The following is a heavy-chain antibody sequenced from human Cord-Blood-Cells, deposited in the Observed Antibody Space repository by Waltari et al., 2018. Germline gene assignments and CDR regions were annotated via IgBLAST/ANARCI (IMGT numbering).Heavy chain of an antibody. D-gene: IGHD7-27*01. J-gene: IGHJ3*02. V-gene: IGHV4-34*01. Sequence: QVQLQQWGAGLLKPSETLSLTCAVYGGSFSGYYWSCIPPPPWQGLESIGEINHSGSTNYNPALKSRVTISVDTPKNQFSLKLSSVTAADTAVYYCARLGIVPHYDASDIWGQGTMVTVSS. CDR1: GGSFSGYY. CDR2: INHSGST. CDR3: ARLGIVPHYDASDI.